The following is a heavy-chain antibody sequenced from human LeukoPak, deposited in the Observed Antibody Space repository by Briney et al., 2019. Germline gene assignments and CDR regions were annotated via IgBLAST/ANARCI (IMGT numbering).Heavy chain of an antibody. Sequence: PSETLSLTCTVSGGSISSYYWSWFRQPPGKGLEWIGSIYDSGSTYYNPSLKSRVTISVDTSKNQFSLKLNSVTAADTAVYYCARHYGPWGQGTLVTVSS. CDR3: ARHYGP. D-gene: IGHD3-16*01. V-gene: IGHV4-59*05. CDR1: GGSISSYY. CDR2: IYDSGST. J-gene: IGHJ5*02.